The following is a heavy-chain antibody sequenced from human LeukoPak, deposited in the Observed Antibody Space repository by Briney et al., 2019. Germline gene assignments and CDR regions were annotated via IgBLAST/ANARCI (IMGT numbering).Heavy chain of an antibody. V-gene: IGHV4-39*07. Sequence: PSETLSLTCTVSGASISNDAYHWGWIRQPPGKGLEWIGSINYSGGTHYNPSLKSRVTISVDTSNNQFSLKLSSVTAADTAVYYCAREGGQWLERSFDHWGQGTLVTVSS. D-gene: IGHD6-19*01. J-gene: IGHJ4*02. CDR1: GASISNDAYH. CDR3: AREGGQWLERSFDH. CDR2: INYSGGT.